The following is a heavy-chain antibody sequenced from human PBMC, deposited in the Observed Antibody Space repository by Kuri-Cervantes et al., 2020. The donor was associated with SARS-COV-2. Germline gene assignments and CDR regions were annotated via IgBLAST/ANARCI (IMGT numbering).Heavy chain of an antibody. CDR3: AHQKLGMGGYYFDY. J-gene: IGHJ4*02. CDR2: IFSNDEK. V-gene: IGHV2-26*01. D-gene: IGHD7-27*01. Sequence: SGPTLVKPTETLTLTCTVSGFSLSNARMGVSWIRQPPGKALEWLAHIFSNDEKSYSTSLKSRLTITKDTSKNQVVLTMTNMDPVDTATYYCAHQKLGMGGYYFDYWAQGTLVTVSS. CDR1: GFSLSNARMG.